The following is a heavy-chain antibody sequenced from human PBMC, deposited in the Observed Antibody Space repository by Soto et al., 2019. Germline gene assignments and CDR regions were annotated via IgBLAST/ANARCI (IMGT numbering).Heavy chain of an antibody. V-gene: IGHV1-3*01. CDR3: EGSFTLPAAIGY. J-gene: IGHJ4*02. CDR2: INAGNGNT. Sequence: QVQLVQSGAEVKKPGASVKVSCKASGYTFTSYAMHWVRQAPGQRLEWMGWINAGNGNTKYSQKFQGRVTITRDTSASTAYLERRSLRSEDTAVYYCEGSFTLPAAIGYWGQGTLVTVSS. CDR1: GYTFTSYA. D-gene: IGHD2-2*02.